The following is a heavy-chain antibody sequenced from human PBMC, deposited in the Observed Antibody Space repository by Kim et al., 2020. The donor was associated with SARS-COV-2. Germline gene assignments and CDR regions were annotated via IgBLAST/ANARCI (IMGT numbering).Heavy chain of an antibody. V-gene: IGHV4-61*02. CDR3: ARDLGELGSGWDPYYYYYGMDV. CDR2: IYTSGST. D-gene: IGHD6-19*01. J-gene: IGHJ6*02. CDR1: GGSISSGSYY. Sequence: SETLSLTCTVSGGSISSGSYYWSWIRQPAGKGLEWIGRIYTSGSTNYNPSLKSRVTISVDTSKNQFSLKLSSVTAADTAVYYCARDLGELGSGWDPYYYYYGMDVWGQGTTVTVSS.